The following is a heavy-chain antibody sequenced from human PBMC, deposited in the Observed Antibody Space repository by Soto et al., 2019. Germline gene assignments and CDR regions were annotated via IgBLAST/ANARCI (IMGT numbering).Heavy chain of an antibody. J-gene: IGHJ6*02. D-gene: IGHD2-2*01. CDR2: MYYSGTT. CDR3: ARLPFGSPAAPKYYYYGMDV. Sequence: PLETLSITCTVSGDNISSYYRSWMRQPPGKGLEWFVYMYYSGTTTYLPSLKSRVTILVGTSKNQCSLKLSSVTAADTAVYYCARLPFGSPAAPKYYYYGMDVWGQGTTVTVS. V-gene: IGHV4-59*08. CDR1: GDNISSYY.